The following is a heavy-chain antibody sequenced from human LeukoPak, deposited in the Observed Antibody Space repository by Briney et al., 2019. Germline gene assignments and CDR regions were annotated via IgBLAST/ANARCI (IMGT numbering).Heavy chain of an antibody. D-gene: IGHD2-15*01. CDR2: IYYSGST. J-gene: IGHJ4*02. Sequence: SETLSLTCTVSGGSISSYYWSWIRQPPGKGLEWIGYIYYSGSTNYNPSLKNRVTISIDTSKNQFSLNLSSVTAADTAVYYCARDQDSFGYWGQGTLVTVSS. CDR1: GGSISSYY. CDR3: ARDQDSFGY. V-gene: IGHV4-59*01.